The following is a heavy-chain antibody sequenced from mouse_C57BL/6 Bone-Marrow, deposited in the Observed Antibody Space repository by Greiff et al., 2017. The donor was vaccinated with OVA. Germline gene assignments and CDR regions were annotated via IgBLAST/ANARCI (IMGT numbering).Heavy chain of an antibody. V-gene: IGHV14-4*01. Sequence: VQLQQSGAELVRPGASVKLSCTASGFNIKDDYMHWVKQRPEQGLEWIGWIDPENGDTEYASKFQGKATITADTSSITAYLQLSSLTSEDTAVYYCSYSNYEDYWGQGTTLTVSS. J-gene: IGHJ2*01. CDR3: SYSNYEDY. CDR2: IDPENGDT. D-gene: IGHD2-5*01. CDR1: GFNIKDDY.